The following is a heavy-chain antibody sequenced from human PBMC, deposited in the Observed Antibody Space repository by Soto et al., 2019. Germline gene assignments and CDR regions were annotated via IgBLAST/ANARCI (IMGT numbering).Heavy chain of an antibody. D-gene: IGHD3-3*01. J-gene: IGHJ4*02. CDR3: ARVYDFWSSYSNPFDY. CDR1: GYTFTSYG. Sequence: ASVRVSCKASGYTFTSYGISWVRQAPGQGLEWMGWISVYNGNTNYAQKFQDRVTMTTDTSTSTAYMELRSLRSDDTAVYYCARVYDFWSSYSNPFDYRGQGTLVTVSS. CDR2: ISVYNGNT. V-gene: IGHV1-18*04.